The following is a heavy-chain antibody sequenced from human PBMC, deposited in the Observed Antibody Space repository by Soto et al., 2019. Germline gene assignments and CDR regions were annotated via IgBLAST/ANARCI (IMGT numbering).Heavy chain of an antibody. CDR3: ARGSVTFRYAFDI. Sequence: GESLKISCKGSGYSFPSYWIGWVRQMPGKGLEWMGIIYPGDSDTRYSPSFQGQVTISADKSISTAYLQWGSLKASDTAIYYCARGSVTFRYAFDIWGQGTMVTVSS. V-gene: IGHV5-51*01. D-gene: IGHD4-17*01. CDR2: IYPGDSDT. J-gene: IGHJ3*02. CDR1: GYSFPSYW.